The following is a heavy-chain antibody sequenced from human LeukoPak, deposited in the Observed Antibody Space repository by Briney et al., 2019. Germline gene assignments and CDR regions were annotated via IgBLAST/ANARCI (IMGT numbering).Heavy chain of an antibody. CDR2: IFYNGKT. V-gene: IGHV4-61*08. J-gene: IGHJ4*02. CDR1: GASFRSGGQY. Sequence: SETLSLTCTLSGASFRSGGQYWGWIRQTPGKGLEWIGDIFYNGKTNYNPSLKSRVTISLDTSRSQYSLRLSSVTASDTGVYYCARIFDVWGRGTLVTVSS. CDR3: ARIFDV.